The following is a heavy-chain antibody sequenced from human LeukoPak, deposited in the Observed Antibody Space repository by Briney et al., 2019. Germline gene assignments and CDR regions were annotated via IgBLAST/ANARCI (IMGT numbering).Heavy chain of an antibody. CDR1: GGSISSGGYY. Sequence: PSETLSLTCTVSGGSISSGGYYWSWIRQHPGKGLEWIGYIYYSGSTYYNPSLKSRVTISVDTSKNQFSLKLSSVTAADTAVYYCARESIMITPGGFDYWGQGTLVTVSS. D-gene: IGHD3-16*01. CDR3: ARESIMITPGGFDY. J-gene: IGHJ4*02. V-gene: IGHV4-31*03. CDR2: IYYSGST.